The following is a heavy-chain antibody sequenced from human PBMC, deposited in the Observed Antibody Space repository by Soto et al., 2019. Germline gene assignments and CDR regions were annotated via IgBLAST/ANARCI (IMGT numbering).Heavy chain of an antibody. V-gene: IGHV3-33*01. D-gene: IGHD5-12*01. CDR2: IWYDGSNK. Sequence: QVQLVESGGGVVQPGRSLRLSCAASGFVFSSYGMHWVRQAPGKGLEWVAVIWYDGSNKYYADSVKGRFTISRDNSKNTLYLQMNSLRAVETAVYYCASHVDADYWGQGTLVTVSS. CDR1: GFVFSSYG. J-gene: IGHJ4*02. CDR3: ASHVDADY.